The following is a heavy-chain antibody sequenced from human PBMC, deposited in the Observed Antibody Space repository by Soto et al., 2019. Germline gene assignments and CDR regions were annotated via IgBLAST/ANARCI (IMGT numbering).Heavy chain of an antibody. Sequence: QVQLQQWGAGLLKPSETLSLTCAVYGGSFSGYYWSWIRQPPGKGLEWIVEINHSGRTNYNPSLKSRVTISVDTSKNQFSLELSSVTAADTDVYYCARGLRRIQRCYYDMDVCGKGTTVTVSS. CDR1: GGSFSGYY. CDR2: INHSGRT. CDR3: ARGLRRIQRCYYDMDV. V-gene: IGHV4-34*01. J-gene: IGHJ6*03. D-gene: IGHD1-1*01.